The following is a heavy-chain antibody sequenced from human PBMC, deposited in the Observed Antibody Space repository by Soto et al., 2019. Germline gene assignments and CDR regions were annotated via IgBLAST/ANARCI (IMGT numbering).Heavy chain of an antibody. J-gene: IGHJ4*02. D-gene: IGHD1-26*01. V-gene: IGHV3-30*18. CDR2: ISDDGDKR. Sequence: HPGRSLTLSCVGSGFTFSNYGMHWVRQPPGKGLEWVALISDDGDKRYYADSVRGRLIISRDKPKDTIYLQMNSLGPDDTAVYLCAKGGVRIVEANAFDYWGQGTPVTVSS. CDR3: AKGGVRIVEANAFDY. CDR1: GFTFSNYG.